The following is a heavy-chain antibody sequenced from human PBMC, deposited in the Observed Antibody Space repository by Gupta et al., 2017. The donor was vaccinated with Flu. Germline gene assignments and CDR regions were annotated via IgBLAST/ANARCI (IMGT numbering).Heavy chain of an antibody. J-gene: IGHJ1*01. D-gene: IGHD3-9*01. CDR3: AIDFDWAFQH. Sequence: VQLVESGGDLVQPGGSLRLSCAASGVNLSDCHMSWVRQAPGRGLEWLSYIGSGGNTDYAESVRGRFTISRDNAKNTLYLQMNNLRDEDTAVYYCAIDFDWAFQHWGQGILVTVSS. V-gene: IGHV3-11*06. CDR1: GVNLSDCH. CDR2: IGSGGNT.